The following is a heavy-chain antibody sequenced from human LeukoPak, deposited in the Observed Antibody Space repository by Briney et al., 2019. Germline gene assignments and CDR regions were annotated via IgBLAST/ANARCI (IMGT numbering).Heavy chain of an antibody. D-gene: IGHD2-2*01. Sequence: GGSLRLSCAASGFTFSSYSMNWVRQAPGKGLEWVSSISSSSSYIYYADSVKGRLTISRDNAKNSLYLQMNSLRAEDTAVYYCARAPPYCSSTSCTSDYWGQGILVTVSS. J-gene: IGHJ4*02. CDR1: GFTFSSYS. V-gene: IGHV3-21*01. CDR2: ISSSSSYI. CDR3: ARAPPYCSSTSCTSDY.